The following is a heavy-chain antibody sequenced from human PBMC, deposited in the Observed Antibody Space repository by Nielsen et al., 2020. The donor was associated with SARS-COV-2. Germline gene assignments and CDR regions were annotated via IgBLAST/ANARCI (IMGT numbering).Heavy chain of an antibody. V-gene: IGHV3-30-3*01. CDR2: ISDDGSEK. CDR1: GFTFSSYA. Sequence: GESLKISCAASGFTFSSYAMHWVHQAPGKGLEWVAVISDDGSEKYYADSVKGRFTISRDNSKNTLYLQMNSLRGEDTAVYYCARGNGWGSYFDYWGQGTLVTVSS. J-gene: IGHJ4*02. CDR3: ARGNGWGSYFDY. D-gene: IGHD7-27*01.